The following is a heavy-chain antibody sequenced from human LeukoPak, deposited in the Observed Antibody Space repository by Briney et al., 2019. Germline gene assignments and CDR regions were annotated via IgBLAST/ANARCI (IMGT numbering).Heavy chain of an antibody. CDR2: IDYDSSHI. J-gene: IGHJ4*02. CDR1: GFTFSTSA. CDR3: ARDPLRYLRVGHYDY. Sequence: PGESLRLSCAASGFTFSTSAMNWVRQVPGKGLEWVSSIDYDSSHIYYAASVRGRFTISRDNARNSVYLQMNSLRVEDTAVYYCARDPLRYLRVGHYDYWGQGTLDAVSS. V-gene: IGHV3-21*01. D-gene: IGHD3-9*01.